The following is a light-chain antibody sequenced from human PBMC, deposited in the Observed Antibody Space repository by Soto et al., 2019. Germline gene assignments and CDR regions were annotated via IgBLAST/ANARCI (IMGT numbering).Light chain of an antibody. V-gene: IGLV2-11*01. CDR2: NVN. CDR1: SSDVGRYDY. J-gene: IGLJ2*01. CDR3: SSFRDWNTLWI. Sequence: QSVLIQPPSVSGSPKQSVTISCTGTSSDVGRYDYVPWYQQHAGTVPKPMIYNVNNQPSGVPDRFSGSKSGNTASMTISGLQTEDEADYYCSSFRDWNTLWIFGGGTKLTVL.